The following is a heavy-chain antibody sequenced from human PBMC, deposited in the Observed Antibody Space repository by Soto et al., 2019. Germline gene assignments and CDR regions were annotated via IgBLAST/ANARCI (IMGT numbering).Heavy chain of an antibody. D-gene: IGHD5-18*01. CDR1: GYTFTSYG. Sequence: ASVKVSCKASGYTFTSYGISWVRQALGQGLEWMGWISAYNGNTNYAQKLQGRVTMTTDTSTSTAYMELRSLRSDDTAVYYCARQDEYSYGLPSDYWGQGTLVTVSS. CDR2: ISAYNGNT. V-gene: IGHV1-18*01. J-gene: IGHJ4*02. CDR3: ARQDEYSYGLPSDY.